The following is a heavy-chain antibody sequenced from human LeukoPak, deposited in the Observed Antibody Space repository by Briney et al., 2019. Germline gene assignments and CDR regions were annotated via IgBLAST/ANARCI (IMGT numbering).Heavy chain of an antibody. Sequence: GGSLRLSCVMSGFTFSTYEMNWVRQAPGKGLEWVSHITGSGTTTHYADSVKGRFTVSIDSARNSLYLQMNSLSAEDTAVYYCARALASASNCDGHCSGDYWGQGTLVTVSS. CDR1: GFTFSTYE. D-gene: IGHD2-21*02. CDR3: ARALASASNCDGHCSGDY. CDR2: ITGSGTTT. V-gene: IGHV3-48*03. J-gene: IGHJ4*02.